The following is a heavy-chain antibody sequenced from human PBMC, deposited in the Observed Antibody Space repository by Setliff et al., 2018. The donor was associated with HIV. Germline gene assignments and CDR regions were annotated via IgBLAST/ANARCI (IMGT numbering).Heavy chain of an antibody. D-gene: IGHD1-26*01. V-gene: IGHV3-23*01. J-gene: IGHJ6*02. CDR1: GFAFDNYC. Sequence: PRGSLRLSCAASGFAFDNYCMTWVRQAPGKGLEWVSAIGGSTGSTYYADSVKGRFTISRDNSKNTLYLQMNSLRAEDTAVYYCAKPLTQWGVSPYHYAVDVWGQGTTVTVSS. CDR3: AKPLTQWGVSPYHYAVDV. CDR2: IGGSTGST.